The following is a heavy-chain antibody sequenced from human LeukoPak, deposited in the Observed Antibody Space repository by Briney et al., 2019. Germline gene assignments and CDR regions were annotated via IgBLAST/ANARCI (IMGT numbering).Heavy chain of an antibody. Sequence: GGSLRLSCAASGLTFSSYGMHWVRQAPGKGLEWVAFIRYDRSNKFYADSVKGRFTISRDNSKNTLYLQMSSLRAEDTAVYYCARRAGAYSHPYDYWGQGTLVTVSS. CDR3: ARRAGAYSHPYDY. V-gene: IGHV3-30*12. D-gene: IGHD4/OR15-4a*01. CDR1: GLTFSSYG. J-gene: IGHJ4*02. CDR2: IRYDRSNK.